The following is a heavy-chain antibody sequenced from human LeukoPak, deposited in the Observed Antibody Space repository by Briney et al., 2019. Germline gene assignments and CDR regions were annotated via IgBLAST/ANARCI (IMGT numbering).Heavy chain of an antibody. Sequence: ASVKVSCKASGYTFTGYYMHWVRQAPGQGLEWMGWIDTNTGNPTYAQGFTGRFVFSLDTSVSTAYLRISSLKAEDTAVYYCAREGEADILTGYEFDYWGQGTLVTVSS. CDR1: GYTFTGYY. CDR2: IDTNTGNP. D-gene: IGHD3-9*01. J-gene: IGHJ4*02. CDR3: AREGEADILTGYEFDY. V-gene: IGHV7-4-1*02.